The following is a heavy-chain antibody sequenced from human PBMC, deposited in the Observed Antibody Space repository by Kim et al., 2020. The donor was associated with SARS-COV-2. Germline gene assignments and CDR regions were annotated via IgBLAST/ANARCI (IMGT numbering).Heavy chain of an antibody. Sequence: GGSLRLSCAASGFTFRSYGIHWVRQAPGKGLEWVAVISYDGNNKYYGDSVKGRFTISRDNSKNTLDLHMNRLRAEDTAVYYCAKGGPQHRWYFDLWGRGT. CDR1: GFTFRSYG. J-gene: IGHJ2*01. CDR3: AKGGPQHRWYFDL. D-gene: IGHD6-13*01. V-gene: IGHV3-30*18. CDR2: ISYDGNNK.